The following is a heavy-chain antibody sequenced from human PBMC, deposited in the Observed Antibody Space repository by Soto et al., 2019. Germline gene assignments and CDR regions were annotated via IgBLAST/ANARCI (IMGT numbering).Heavy chain of an antibody. J-gene: IGHJ6*02. Sequence: EVQLVESGGGLVKPGGSLRLSCAASGFTFNNAWMNWVRQAPGKGLEWVGRIKSKTDGGTTDYAAPVKGRFTITRDDTKNPLYLLTNTLTTEDTAVFYCTTTADVLVVGDTWGVYFYYVMDVWGQGTTVTVSS. CDR1: GFTFNNAW. CDR2: IKSKTDGGTT. V-gene: IGHV3-15*07. D-gene: IGHD1-26*01. CDR3: TTTADVLVVGDTWGVYFYYVMDV.